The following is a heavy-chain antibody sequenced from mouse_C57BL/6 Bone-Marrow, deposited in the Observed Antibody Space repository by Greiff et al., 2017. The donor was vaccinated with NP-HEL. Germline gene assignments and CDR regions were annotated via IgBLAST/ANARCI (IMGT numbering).Heavy chain of an antibody. CDR2: LSSGSSTI. CDR3: ARGLTGTNFDY. J-gene: IGHJ2*01. V-gene: IGHV5-17*01. D-gene: IGHD4-1*01. CDR1: GFTFSDYG. Sequence: DVQLVESGGGLVKPGGSLKLSCAASGFTFSDYGMHWVRQAPEKGLEWVAYLSSGSSTIYYADTVKGRFTISRDNAKNTLFLQMTSLRSEDTAMYYCARGLTGTNFDYWGQGTTLTVSS.